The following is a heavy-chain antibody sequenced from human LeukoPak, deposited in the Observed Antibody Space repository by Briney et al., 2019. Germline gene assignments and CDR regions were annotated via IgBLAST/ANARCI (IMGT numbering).Heavy chain of an antibody. V-gene: IGHV1-18*04. J-gene: IGHJ6*02. D-gene: IGHD2-2*02. CDR1: GYTFTSYG. Sequence: GASVKVSCKASGYTFTSYGISWVRQAPGQGLEWMGWISAYNGNTNYAQKLQGRVTMTTDTSTSTAYMELRSLRSDDTAVYYCARDQQYTTYYYYGMDVWGQGTTVTVSS. CDR3: ARDQQYTTYYYYGMDV. CDR2: ISAYNGNT.